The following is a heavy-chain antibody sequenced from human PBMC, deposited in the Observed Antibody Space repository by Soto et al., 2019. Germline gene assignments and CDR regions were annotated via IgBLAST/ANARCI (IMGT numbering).Heavy chain of an antibody. CDR1: GGSISSGGYY. V-gene: IGHV4-31*03. CDR3: ARGRAIVVVPAAPPYYYGMDV. CDR2: IYYSGST. J-gene: IGHJ6*02. D-gene: IGHD2-2*01. Sequence: QVQLQESGPGLVKPSQTLSLTCTVSGGSISSGGYYWSWIRQHPGKGLEWIGYIYYSGSTYYNPSLKSRVTISVDTSKNQFSLKLSSVTAADTAVYYCARGRAIVVVPAAPPYYYGMDVWGQGTTVTVSS.